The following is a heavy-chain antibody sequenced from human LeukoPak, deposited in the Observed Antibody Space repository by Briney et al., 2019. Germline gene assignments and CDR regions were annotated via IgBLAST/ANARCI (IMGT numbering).Heavy chain of an antibody. CDR2: ITGSGGSI. V-gene: IGHV3-23*01. CDR3: AKDLARSGSQDAFDI. J-gene: IGHJ3*02. CDR1: GFTFSRYA. D-gene: IGHD6-25*01. Sequence: PGGSLRLSCAASGFTFSRYAMSWVRQAPGKGREGVSAITGSGGSIYYADSVKRRFTMTRHNSKHTLYLQMNSVRAEDTAVYYCAKDLARSGSQDAFDIWGQGTMVTVSS.